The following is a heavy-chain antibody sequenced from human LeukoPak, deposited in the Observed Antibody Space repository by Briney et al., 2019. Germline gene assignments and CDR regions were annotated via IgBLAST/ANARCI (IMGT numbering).Heavy chain of an antibody. CDR2: ISYDGSNK. D-gene: IGHD2-21*01. Sequence: GRSLRLSCAASGFTFSSYAMHWVRQAPGKGLEWVAVISYDGSNKYYADSVKGRFTISRDNSKNTLHLQMNDLRAEDTAVYYCACDSPHDHTVGFDYWGQGTLVTVSP. V-gene: IGHV3-30-3*01. CDR3: ACDSPHDHTVGFDY. J-gene: IGHJ4*02. CDR1: GFTFSSYA.